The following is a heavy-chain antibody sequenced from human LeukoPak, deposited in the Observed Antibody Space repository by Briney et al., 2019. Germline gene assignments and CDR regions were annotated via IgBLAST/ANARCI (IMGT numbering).Heavy chain of an antibody. CDR2: ISSSGDST. J-gene: IGHJ4*02. Sequence: GGSLRLSCAVSGFTFSNYGMSWVRQAPGKGLEWVSVISSSGDSTYYADSVKGRFTISRDNSKNKLYLQMNGLRAEDTAIYYCAKDDGNNAKLLLDYWGQGTLVTVSS. CDR3: AKDDGNNAKLLLDY. V-gene: IGHV3-23*01. CDR1: GFTFSNYG. D-gene: IGHD2/OR15-2a*01.